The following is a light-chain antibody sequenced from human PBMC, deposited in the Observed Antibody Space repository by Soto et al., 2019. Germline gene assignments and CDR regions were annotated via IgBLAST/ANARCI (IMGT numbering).Light chain of an antibody. CDR3: GAWDSGLSGYV. CDR1: SSNIGNNY. J-gene: IGLJ1*01. CDR2: END. Sequence: QSVLTQPPSVSAAPGQKVTISCSRSSSNIGNNYVSWYQQLPGTAPKLLIYENDKRPSGIPDRFSGSKSGTSASLGITGLQTGDEADYFCGAWDSGLSGYVFATGTKLTVL. V-gene: IGLV1-51*02.